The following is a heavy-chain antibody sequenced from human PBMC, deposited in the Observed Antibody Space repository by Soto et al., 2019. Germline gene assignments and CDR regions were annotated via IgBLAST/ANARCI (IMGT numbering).Heavy chain of an antibody. CDR2: ISYDGSNK. D-gene: IGHD3-22*01. Sequence: PVGSLRLSCAASGFTFSSYGTHWVRQAPGKGLEWVAVISYDGSNKYYADSVKGRFTISRDNSKNTLYLQMNSLRAEDTAVYYCAKGDYYDSSGSDYWGQGTLVTVSS. CDR1: GFTFSSYG. CDR3: AKGDYYDSSGSDY. V-gene: IGHV3-30*18. J-gene: IGHJ4*02.